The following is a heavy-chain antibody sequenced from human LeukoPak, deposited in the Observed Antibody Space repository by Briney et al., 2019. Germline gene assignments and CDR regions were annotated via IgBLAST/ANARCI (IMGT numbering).Heavy chain of an antibody. CDR1: GYTLTELS. V-gene: IGHV1-24*01. J-gene: IGHJ4*02. D-gene: IGHD6-19*01. CDR2: FDPEDGET. CDR3: AKDFGRSGWYRHYYFDY. Sequence: GASVKVSCKVSGYTLTELSMHWVRQAPGKGLEWMGGFDPEDGETIYAQKFQGRVTMTEDTSTDTAYMELSSLRSEDTAVYYCAKDFGRSGWYRHYYFDYWGQGTLVTVSS.